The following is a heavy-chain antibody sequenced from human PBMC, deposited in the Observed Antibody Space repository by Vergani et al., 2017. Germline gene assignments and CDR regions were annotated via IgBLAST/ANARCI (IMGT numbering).Heavy chain of an antibody. CDR2: INHSGST. D-gene: IGHD2-8*01. J-gene: IGHJ6*03. Sequence: QVQLQQWGAGLLKPSETLSLTCAVYGGSFSGYYWSWIRQPPGKGLEWIGEINHSGSTNYNPSLKSRVTISVVTSKNQFSLKLSSVTAADTAVYYCAGVYAYYYYYMDVWGKGTTVTVSS. CDR3: AGVYAYYYYYMDV. CDR1: GGSFSGYY. V-gene: IGHV4-34*01.